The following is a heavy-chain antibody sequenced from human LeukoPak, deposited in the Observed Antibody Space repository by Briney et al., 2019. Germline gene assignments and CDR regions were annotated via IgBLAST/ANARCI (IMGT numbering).Heavy chain of an antibody. CDR3: ARSPRDSRDWTGTLDY. J-gene: IGHJ4*02. Sequence: GGSLRLSCAASGFTFNNFGMHWVRQAPGKGLEWVSVISYSGSVQFYADSVKGRFTISRDDSKNTVHMQMKRLRVEDTAVYYCARSPRDSRDWTGTLDYWGQGALVTVSS. D-gene: IGHD3-22*01. CDR1: GFTFNNFG. CDR2: ISYSGSVQ. V-gene: IGHV3-30*03.